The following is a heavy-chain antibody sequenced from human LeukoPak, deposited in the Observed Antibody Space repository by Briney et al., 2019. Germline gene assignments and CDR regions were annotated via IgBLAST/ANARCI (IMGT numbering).Heavy chain of an antibody. CDR3: ARRNFDYYDRSGYYGHWFDP. CDR1: GGTFSSYA. Sequence: ASVKVSCKASGGTFSSYAISWVRQAPGQGLEWMGGIIPIFGTANYAQKFQGRVTITADESTSTDYMELSSLRSEDTAVYYCARRNFDYYDRSGYYGHWFDPWGQRTLVTVSS. J-gene: IGHJ5*02. D-gene: IGHD3-22*01. V-gene: IGHV1-69*13. CDR2: IIPIFGTA.